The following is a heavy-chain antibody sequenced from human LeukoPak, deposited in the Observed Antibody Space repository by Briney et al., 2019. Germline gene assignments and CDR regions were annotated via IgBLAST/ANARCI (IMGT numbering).Heavy chain of an antibody. CDR1: GGSISSGGYS. J-gene: IGHJ6*02. CDR3: ARGSHDYDYYYYYGMDV. V-gene: IGHV4-30-2*01. Sequence: SETLSLTCAVSGGSISSGGYSWSWIRQPPGKGLEWIGYIYHSGSTYYNPSLKSRVTISVDRSKNQFSLKLSSVTAADTAVYYCARGSHDYDYYYYYGMDVWGQGTTVTVSS. CDR2: IYHSGST. D-gene: IGHD4-17*01.